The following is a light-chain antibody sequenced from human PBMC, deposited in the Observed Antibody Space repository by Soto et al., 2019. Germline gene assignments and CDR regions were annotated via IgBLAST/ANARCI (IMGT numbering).Light chain of an antibody. J-gene: IGKJ2*01. V-gene: IGKV1-5*03. CDR3: QQYYAYSYT. Sequence: IQMTQSPSTVSASVGDRVTITCRARQAVNSWVAWYQHKSGKAPKLLIYRAATLENGVPSRFSGSGSETEFSLTISGLQPDDSGTYYCQQYYAYSYTCGQGTKVEIK. CDR1: QAVNSW. CDR2: RAA.